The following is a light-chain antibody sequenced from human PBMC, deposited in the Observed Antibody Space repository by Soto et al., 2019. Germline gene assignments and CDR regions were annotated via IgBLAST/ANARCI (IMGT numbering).Light chain of an antibody. CDR3: QQYDEYPYT. Sequence: DIQMTQSPSSLSASVGDRVTITCRASQSIDRWLAWYQQRPGKAPKLLIYDASTLESGVPSTFSGSGSGTEFSLTISSLRPDDFATYYCQQYDEYPYTFGQGTRLEIK. J-gene: IGKJ5*01. V-gene: IGKV1-5*01. CDR2: DAS. CDR1: QSIDRW.